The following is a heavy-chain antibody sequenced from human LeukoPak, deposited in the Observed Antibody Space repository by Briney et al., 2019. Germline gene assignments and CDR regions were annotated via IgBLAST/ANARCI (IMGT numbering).Heavy chain of an antibody. CDR1: GFTFSNYA. D-gene: IGHD1-26*01. J-gene: IGHJ4*02. CDR2: ISGSGGTT. Sequence: GGSLRLSCAASGFTFSNYAMSWVRQAPGKGLEWVSKISGSGGTTNYADSVKGRFTISRDNSKNTLYLQMNSLRAEDTAVYYCARGGNGESYYTYWGQGTLVTVSS. V-gene: IGHV3-23*01. CDR3: ARGGNGESYYTY.